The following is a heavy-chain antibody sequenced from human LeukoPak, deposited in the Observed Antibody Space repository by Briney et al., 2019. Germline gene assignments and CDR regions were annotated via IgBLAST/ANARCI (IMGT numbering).Heavy chain of an antibody. CDR3: ARVDLLTGYYFFDH. J-gene: IGHJ4*02. CDR2: IRGDNGNT. D-gene: IGHD3-9*01. Sequence: ASVRVSCKDSGYTLSNYGISWVSPAPGQGREWGGWIRGDNGNTNYAQKLQGRVTMTTDTSTSTAYMELRSQESDETAVYYCARVDLLTGYYFFDHWGRGTLVSVSS. CDR1: GYTLSNYG. V-gene: IGHV1-18*01.